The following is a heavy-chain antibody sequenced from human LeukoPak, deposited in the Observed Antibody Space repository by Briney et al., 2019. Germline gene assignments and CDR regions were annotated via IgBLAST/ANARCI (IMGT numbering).Heavy chain of an antibody. D-gene: IGHD6-13*01. J-gene: IGHJ4*02. CDR1: GGSVSSGSYY. Sequence: SETLSLTCTVSGGSVSSGSYYWSWIRQPPGKGLEWIGYIYYSGSTNYNPSLKSRVTISVDTSKNQFSLKLSSVTAADTAVYYCARDTLAAARDYWGQGTLVTVSS. V-gene: IGHV4-61*01. CDR2: IYYSGST. CDR3: ARDTLAAARDY.